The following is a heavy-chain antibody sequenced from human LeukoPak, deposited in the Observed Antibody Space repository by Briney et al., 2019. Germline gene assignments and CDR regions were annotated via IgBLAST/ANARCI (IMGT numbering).Heavy chain of an antibody. Sequence: SEPLSLTCTVSSRSIRSYYWSWLRQPPARGLEWIGYIYYSGSTNYNPSLKTRVTISVDTSKNQYSLTLSSVTAADTAVYYCARMATIFVFDYWGQRTLVSASS. CDR1: SRSIRSYY. CDR3: ARMATIFVFDY. V-gene: IGHV4-59*01. J-gene: IGHJ4*02. D-gene: IGHD5-24*01. CDR2: IYYSGST.